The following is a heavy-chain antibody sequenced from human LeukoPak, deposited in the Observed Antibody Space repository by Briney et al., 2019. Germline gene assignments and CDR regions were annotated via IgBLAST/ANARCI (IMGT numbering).Heavy chain of an antibody. D-gene: IGHD3-3*01. Sequence: GASVKVSCKVSGYTLTELSMHWVRQAPGKGLEWMGGFDPEDGETIYAQKFQGRVTMTEDTSTDTAYMELSSLRSEDTAVYYCATWVTYYDFWSGYRGYFDLWGRGTLVTVSS. CDR1: GYTLTELS. V-gene: IGHV1-24*01. CDR3: ATWVTYYDFWSGYRGYFDL. CDR2: FDPEDGET. J-gene: IGHJ2*01.